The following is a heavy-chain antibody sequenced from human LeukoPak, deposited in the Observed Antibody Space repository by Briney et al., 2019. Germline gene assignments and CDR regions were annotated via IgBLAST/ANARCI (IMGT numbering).Heavy chain of an antibody. V-gene: IGHV3-66*01. Sequence: GGSLRLSYAASGFTVTSKYMSWVRQAPGKGLEWVSVIYSGGSTYYADSVKGRFTISRDNSKNTLYLQMDSLRAEDTAVYYCARVMAARGENYYYGMDVWGQGTTVTVSS. D-gene: IGHD6-6*01. J-gene: IGHJ6*02. CDR2: IYSGGST. CDR1: GFTVTSKY. CDR3: ARVMAARGENYYYGMDV.